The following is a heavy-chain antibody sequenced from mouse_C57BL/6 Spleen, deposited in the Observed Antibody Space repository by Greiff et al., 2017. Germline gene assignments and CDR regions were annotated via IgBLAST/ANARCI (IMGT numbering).Heavy chain of an antibody. CDR3: ARSGITTVVRYFDV. D-gene: IGHD1-1*01. Sequence: QVQLQQPGAELVMPGASVKLSCKASGYTFTSYWMHWVKQRPGQGLEWIGELDPSDSYTNYNQKFKGKSTLTVDKSSSTAYMQLSSLTSEDSAVYYCARSGITTVVRYFDVWGTGTTVTVSS. CDR1: GYTFTSYW. CDR2: LDPSDSYT. V-gene: IGHV1-69*01. J-gene: IGHJ1*03.